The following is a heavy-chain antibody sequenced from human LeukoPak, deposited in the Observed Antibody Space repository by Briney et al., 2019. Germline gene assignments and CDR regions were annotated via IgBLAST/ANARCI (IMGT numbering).Heavy chain of an antibody. CDR1: GFTFSNAW. D-gene: IGHD3-10*01. CDR2: ISGSGGST. J-gene: IGHJ4*02. V-gene: IGHV3-23*01. CDR3: AKDSPSMVRGVYPY. Sequence: PGGSLRLSCAASGFTFSNAWMSWVRQAPGKGLEWVSAISGSGGSTYYADSVKGRFTISRDNSKNTLYLQMNSLRAEDTAVYYCAKDSPSMVRGVYPYWGQGTLVTVSS.